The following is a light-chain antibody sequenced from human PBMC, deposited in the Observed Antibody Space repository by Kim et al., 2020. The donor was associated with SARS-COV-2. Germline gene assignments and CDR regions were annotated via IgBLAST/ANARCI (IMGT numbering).Light chain of an antibody. CDR2: LNSDGSH. Sequence: VKPNGTQSSGHSSYAIAWHQQQPEKGPRYLMKLNSDGSHSKGDGIPDRFSGSSSGAERYLTISSLQSEDEADYYCQTWGTGIHVVFGGGTQLTVL. CDR3: QTWGTGIHVV. V-gene: IGLV4-69*01. J-gene: IGLJ2*01. CDR1: SGHSSYA.